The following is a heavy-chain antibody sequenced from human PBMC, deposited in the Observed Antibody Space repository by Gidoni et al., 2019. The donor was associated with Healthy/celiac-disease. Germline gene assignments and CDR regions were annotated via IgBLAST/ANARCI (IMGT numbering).Heavy chain of an antibody. V-gene: IGHV3-30*18. CDR2: ISYDGSNK. D-gene: IGHD5-12*01. J-gene: IGHJ4*02. CDR3: AKDGLVATLSLNY. Sequence: VVQPGRSLRLSCAASGFTFSSYGMHWVRQAPGKGLEWVAVISYDGSNKYYADSVKGRFTISRDNSKNTLYLQMNSLRAEDTAVYYCAKDGLVATLSLNYWGQGTLATVSS. CDR1: GFTFSSYG.